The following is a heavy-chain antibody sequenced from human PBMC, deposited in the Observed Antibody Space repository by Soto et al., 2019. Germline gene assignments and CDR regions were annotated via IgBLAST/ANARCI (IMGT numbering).Heavy chain of an antibody. CDR1: GGSVNCYY. V-gene: IGHV4-59*02. CDR2: VYYSGST. Sequence: SETLSLTCTVSGGSVNCYYWSWIRQPPGKGLEWLGYVYYSGSTNYNPSLKSRVTISVDTSKNQFSLRLTSVTAADTAVYYCARDNAYGSQYFDYWGKGTLVTVPS. CDR3: ARDNAYGSQYFDY. D-gene: IGHD3-10*01. J-gene: IGHJ4*02.